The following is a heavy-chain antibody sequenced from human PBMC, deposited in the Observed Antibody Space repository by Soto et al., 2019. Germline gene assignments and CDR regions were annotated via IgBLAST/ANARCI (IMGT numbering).Heavy chain of an antibody. CDR1: GFTFSSYG. J-gene: IGHJ6*02. Sequence: GGSLRLSCAASGFTFSSYGMHWVRQAPGKGLEWVAVIWYDGSNKYYADSVKGRFTISRDNSKNTLYLQMNSLRAEDTAVYYCATVGSYYQVKYYYYYGMDVWGQGTTVTVSS. CDR3: ATVGSYYQVKYYYYYGMDV. V-gene: IGHV3-33*01. CDR2: IWYDGSNK. D-gene: IGHD3-10*01.